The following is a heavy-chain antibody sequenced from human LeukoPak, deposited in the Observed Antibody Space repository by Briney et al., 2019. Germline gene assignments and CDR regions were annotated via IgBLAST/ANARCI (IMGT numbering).Heavy chain of an antibody. V-gene: IGHV4-38-2*02. CDR2: IHYSARI. Sequence: SETLSLTCTVSGYSISSGYYWGWIRQPPGKGLEWIGSIHYSARIYYNPSLKSRLTISPDTSKNQFSLKLTSVTAADTAVYYCTRGQWPIDYWGQGTPVTVSS. J-gene: IGHJ4*02. D-gene: IGHD6-19*01. CDR3: TRGQWPIDY. CDR1: GYSISSGYY.